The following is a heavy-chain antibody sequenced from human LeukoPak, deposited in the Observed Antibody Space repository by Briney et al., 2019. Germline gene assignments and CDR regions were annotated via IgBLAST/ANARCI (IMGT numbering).Heavy chain of an antibody. V-gene: IGHV1-69*13. CDR3: ARDWTGTTFFDY. Sequence: GASVKVSCKTSGYTFTSYGISWVRQAPGQGLEWMGGIIPIFGTANYAQKFQGRVTITADESTSTAYMELSSLRSEDTAVYYCARDWTGTTFFDYWGQGTLVTVSS. CDR1: GYTFTSYG. CDR2: IIPIFGTA. J-gene: IGHJ4*02. D-gene: IGHD1-1*01.